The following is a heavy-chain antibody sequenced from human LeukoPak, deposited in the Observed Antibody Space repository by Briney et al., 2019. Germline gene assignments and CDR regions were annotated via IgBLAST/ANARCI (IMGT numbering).Heavy chain of an antibody. CDR2: IRSKAYGGTT. CDR3: TRSLDSSYYYYYMDV. J-gene: IGHJ6*03. D-gene: IGHD5-18*01. CDR1: GFTFGDYA. V-gene: IGHV3-49*03. Sequence: GGSLRLSCTASGFTFGDYAMGWFRQAPGKGLEWVGFIRSKAYGGTTEYAASVKGRFTISRDDSKSIAYLQMNSLKTEDTAVYYCTRSLDSSYYYYYMDVWGKGTTVTVSS.